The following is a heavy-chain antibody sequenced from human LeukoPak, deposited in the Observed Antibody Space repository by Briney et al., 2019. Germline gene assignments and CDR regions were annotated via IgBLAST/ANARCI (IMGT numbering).Heavy chain of an antibody. CDR1: GYTFTSYD. V-gene: IGHV1-8*01. D-gene: IGHD5-24*01. Sequence: ASVKVSCKASGYTFTSYDINWVRHATGQGLEWMGWMNPNSGNTGYAQKFQGRVTMTRDTSTSTAYMELSSLRSEDTAVYYCARDSERWLQWPWGQGTLVTVSS. CDR3: ARDSERWLQWP. CDR2: MNPNSGNT. J-gene: IGHJ4*02.